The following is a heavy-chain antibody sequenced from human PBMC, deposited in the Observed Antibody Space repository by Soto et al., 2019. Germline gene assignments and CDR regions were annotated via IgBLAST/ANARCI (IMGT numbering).Heavy chain of an antibody. D-gene: IGHD2-2*01. CDR1: GYTFTSYG. J-gene: IGHJ5*02. CDR3: ARGDLGYCISTSCKAYNWFDP. CDR2: ISAYNGNT. Sequence: QVQLVQSGAEVKKPGASVKVSCKASGYTFTSYGISWVRQAPGQGLEWMGWISAYNGNTNYAQKLQGRVTMTTDTSTRTAYMELRSLRSDDTAVYYCARGDLGYCISTSCKAYNWFDPWGQGTLVTVSS. V-gene: IGHV1-18*01.